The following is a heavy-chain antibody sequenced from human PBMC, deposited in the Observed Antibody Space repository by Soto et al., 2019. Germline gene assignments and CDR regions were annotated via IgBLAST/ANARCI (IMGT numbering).Heavy chain of an antibody. Sequence: DVQLVESGGGLIQPGESLRLSCAAFGFTISGKKYVAWVRQAPGKVLEWVSALYDIDGSFYADSVKGRFTSSSDSSKTTVYLQMNDLRPDDTAVYYCATWHEREHAYDVWGQGTTVTVSS. CDR3: ATWHEREHAYDV. CDR2: LYDIDGS. J-gene: IGHJ3*01. V-gene: IGHV3-53*01. CDR1: GFTISGKKY. D-gene: IGHD1-1*01.